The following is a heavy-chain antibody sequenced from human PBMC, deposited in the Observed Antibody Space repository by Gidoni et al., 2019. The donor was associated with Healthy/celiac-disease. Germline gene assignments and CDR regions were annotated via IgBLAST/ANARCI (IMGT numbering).Heavy chain of an antibody. CDR1: GFPVSSNY. J-gene: IGHJ4*02. D-gene: IGHD6-13*01. CDR2: IYSGGST. V-gene: IGHV3-53*02. Sequence: EVQLVETGGGLIQTGGSLRLSCAASGFPVSSNYMSWVRQAPGKGLECVSVIYSGGSTYYADSVKGRFTISRDNSKNTLYLQMNSLRAEDTSVYYCARNAGYSSSCIDYWGQGTLVTVFS. CDR3: ARNAGYSSSCIDY.